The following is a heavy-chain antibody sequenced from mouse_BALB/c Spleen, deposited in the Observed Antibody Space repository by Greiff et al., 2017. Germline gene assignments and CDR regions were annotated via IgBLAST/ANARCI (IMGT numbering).Heavy chain of an antibody. CDR3: ARDRGYLDY. CDR1: GFTFSSYG. CDR2: INSNGGST. Sequence: EVHLVESGGGLVQPGGSLKLSCAASGFTFSSYGMSWVRQTPDKRLELVATINSNGGSTYYPDSVKGRFTISRDNAKNTLYLQMSSLKSEDTAMYYCARDRGYLDYWGQGTTLTVSS. V-gene: IGHV5-6-3*01. D-gene: IGHD3-1*01. J-gene: IGHJ2*01.